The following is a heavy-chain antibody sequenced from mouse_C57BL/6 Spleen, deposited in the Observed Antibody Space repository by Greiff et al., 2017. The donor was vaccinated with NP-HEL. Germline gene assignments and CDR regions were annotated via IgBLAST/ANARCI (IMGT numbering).Heavy chain of an antibody. CDR2: ISGGGGNT. V-gene: IGHV5-9*01. D-gene: IGHD2-3*01. CDR1: GFTFSSYT. Sequence: EVKLVESGGGLVKPGGSLKLSCAASGFTFSSYTMSWVRQTPEKRLEWVATISGGGGNTYYPDSVKGRFTISRDNDKNTLYLQMSSLRSEDTALYYCARHGDDGYYLYYAMDYWGQGTSVTVSS. CDR3: ARHGDDGYYLYYAMDY. J-gene: IGHJ4*01.